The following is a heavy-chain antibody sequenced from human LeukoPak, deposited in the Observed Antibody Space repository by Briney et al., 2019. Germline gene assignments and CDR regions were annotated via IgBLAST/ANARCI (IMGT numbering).Heavy chain of an antibody. Sequence: SETLSLPCAVCVDSIRGHAWSWIRQPPGKGLDYIGFIDSNGNTNYNPSLKSRVTISVETSTNQNSLNLNSPTTATAAVYYTARLANSAGDCFASAPCGQGLLVTVSS. J-gene: IGHJ5*02. D-gene: IGHD2-21*02. V-gene: IGHV4-59*11. CDR1: VDSIRGHA. CDR3: ARLANSAGDCFASAP. CDR2: IDSNGNT.